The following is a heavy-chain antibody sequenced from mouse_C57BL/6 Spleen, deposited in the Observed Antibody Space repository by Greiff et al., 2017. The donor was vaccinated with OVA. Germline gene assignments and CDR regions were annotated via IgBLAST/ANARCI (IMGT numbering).Heavy chain of an antibody. J-gene: IGHJ4*01. Sequence: QVQLQQSGAELARPGASVKMSCKASGYTFTSYTMHWVKQRPGQGLEWIGYINPSSGYTNYHQKFKDKATLTADKSSSTAYMQLSSLTSEDSAVYYCARDYDYDYYAMYYWGQGTSVTVSS. D-gene: IGHD2-4*01. CDR2: INPSSGYT. CDR1: GYTFTSYT. V-gene: IGHV1-4*01. CDR3: ARDYDYDYYAMYY.